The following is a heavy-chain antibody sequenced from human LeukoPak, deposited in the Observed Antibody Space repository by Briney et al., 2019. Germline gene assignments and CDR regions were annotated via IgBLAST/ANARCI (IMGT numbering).Heavy chain of an antibody. V-gene: IGHV3-7*03. J-gene: IGHJ4*02. CDR1: GFTFSSYW. Sequence: GGSLRLSCAASGFTFSSYWMSWVRQAPGKGLEWVANIKQDGSEKYYVDSVKGRFTISRDNAKNSLYLQMNSLRAEDTAVYYCARRGDYDILTGHFDYWGQGTLVTVSS. CDR3: ARRGDYDILTGHFDY. CDR2: IKQDGSEK. D-gene: IGHD3-9*01.